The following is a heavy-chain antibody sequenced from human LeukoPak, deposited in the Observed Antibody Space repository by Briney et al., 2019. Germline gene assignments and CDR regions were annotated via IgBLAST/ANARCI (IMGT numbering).Heavy chain of an antibody. V-gene: IGHV4-4*09. CDR1: GGSISSYY. CDR3: ARRSVTRWYYSD. Sequence: SETLSLTCSVSGGSISSYYWSWIRQPPGKGLEWIGYISPTGGTNYNPSLTSRATVSVDTSKNLFSLELDPVTAADTAVYFXARRSVTRWYYSDWGQGTLVTVSS. D-gene: IGHD3-10*01. CDR2: ISPTGGT. J-gene: IGHJ4*02.